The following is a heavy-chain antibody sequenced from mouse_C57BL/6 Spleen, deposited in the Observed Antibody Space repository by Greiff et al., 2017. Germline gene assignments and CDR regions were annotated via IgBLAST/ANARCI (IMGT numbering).Heavy chain of an antibody. CDR2: ISSGSSTI. D-gene: IGHD2-4*01. CDR3: ARRERDYDDYAMDY. CDR1: GFTFSDYG. Sequence: EVQGVESGGGLVKPGGSLKLSCAASGFTFSDYGMHWVRQAPEQGLEWVAYISSGSSTIYYADTVKGRFTISRDNAKNTLFLQLTSLRSEDTAMFCCARRERDYDDYAMDYWGQGASVTVSS. V-gene: IGHV5-17*01. J-gene: IGHJ4*01.